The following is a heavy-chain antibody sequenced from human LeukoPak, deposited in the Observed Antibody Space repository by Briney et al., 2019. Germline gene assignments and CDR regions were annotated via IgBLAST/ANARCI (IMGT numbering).Heavy chain of an antibody. V-gene: IGHV5-51*01. CDR2: IYPGDSNT. CDR3: ARLTDMDYGDWGIDY. CDR1: GYSFPSYW. D-gene: IGHD4-17*01. Sequence: GESLKISCKGSGYSFPSYWIGWVRQMPGKGLEWMGIIYPGDSNTTYSPSFQGQVTISADKSISTAYLQWSSLKASDTAMYYCARLTDMDYGDWGIDYWGQGTLVTVSS. J-gene: IGHJ4*02.